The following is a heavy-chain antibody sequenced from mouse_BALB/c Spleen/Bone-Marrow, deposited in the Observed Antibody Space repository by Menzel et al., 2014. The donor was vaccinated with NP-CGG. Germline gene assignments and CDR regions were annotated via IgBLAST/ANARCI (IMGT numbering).Heavy chain of an antibody. D-gene: IGHD1-3*01. CDR2: INPYNDGT. CDR1: GYTFTSYV. V-gene: IGHV1-14*01. J-gene: IGHJ3*01. Sequence: VQLQQSGPELVKPGASVKMSCKASGYTFTSYVMHWVKQKPGQGLEWIGYINPYNDGTKYNEKFKGKATLTSDESSSTAYMELSSLTSEDSAVYYCTLYRFAYWGQGTLVTVSA. CDR3: TLYRFAY.